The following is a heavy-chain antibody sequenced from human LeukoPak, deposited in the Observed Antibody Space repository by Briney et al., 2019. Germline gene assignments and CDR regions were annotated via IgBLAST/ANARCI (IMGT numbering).Heavy chain of an antibody. V-gene: IGHV3-48*03. CDR2: ISDSGKTK. J-gene: IGHJ4*02. D-gene: IGHD2-15*01. CDR3: ARDYCSGGSCFDY. CDR1: VFTFSSSE. Sequence: GGSLRLSCAASVFTFSSSEMNWVRQAPGKGLEWVSYISDSGKTKYYADSVKGRFTISRDNAKNSLYLQMNSLRAEDTAVYYCARDYCSGGSCFDYWGQGTLVTVSS.